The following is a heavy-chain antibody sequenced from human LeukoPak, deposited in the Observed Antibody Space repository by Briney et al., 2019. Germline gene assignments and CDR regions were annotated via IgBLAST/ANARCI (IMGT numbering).Heavy chain of an antibody. Sequence: NPGGSLRLSCAASGFTFSSYSMNWVRQAPGKGLEWVSSISSSSSYIYYADSVKGRFTISRDNAKNSLYLQMNSLRAEDTAVYYCARVGTPHGSKPPYDYWGQGTLVTVSS. CDR2: ISSSSSYI. CDR3: ARVGTPHGSKPPYDY. J-gene: IGHJ4*02. D-gene: IGHD4-23*01. CDR1: GFTFSSYS. V-gene: IGHV3-21*01.